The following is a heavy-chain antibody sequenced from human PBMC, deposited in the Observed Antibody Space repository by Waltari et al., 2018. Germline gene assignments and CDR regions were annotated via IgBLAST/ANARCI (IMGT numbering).Heavy chain of an antibody. CDR2: IKHSGST. CDR1: GGSFSGYY. V-gene: IGHV4-34*01. D-gene: IGHD6-13*01. J-gene: IGHJ4*02. CDR3: ARWGVAAVVPLDY. Sequence: QVQLQQWGAGLLKPSETLSLTCAVYGGSFSGYYWSWIRQPPGKGLEWIGEIKHSGSTNYNPSLKSRVTISVDTSKNQFSLKLSSVTAADTAVYYCARWGVAAVVPLDYWGQGTLVTVSS.